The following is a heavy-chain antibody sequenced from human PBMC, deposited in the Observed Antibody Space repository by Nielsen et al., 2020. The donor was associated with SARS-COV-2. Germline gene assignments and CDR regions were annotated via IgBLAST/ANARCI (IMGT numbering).Heavy chain of an antibody. CDR2: ISHSGTT. J-gene: IGHJ4*02. D-gene: IGHD4-17*01. V-gene: IGHV4-34*01. CDR1: GESFSGYY. Sequence: SETLSLTCAVSGESFSGYYQWSWIRQPPGKGLEWIGEISHSGTTYYNPSLKSRVTISVDKSKNQFSLKLSSVTAADTAVYYCARGPYGEFDYWGQGTLVTVSS. CDR3: ARGPYGEFDY.